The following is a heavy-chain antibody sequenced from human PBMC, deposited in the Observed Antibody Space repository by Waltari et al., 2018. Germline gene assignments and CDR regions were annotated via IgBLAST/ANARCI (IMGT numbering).Heavy chain of an antibody. D-gene: IGHD3-16*01. CDR2: IYTSGST. CDR3: ARLGEATTDCDY. J-gene: IGHJ4*02. Sequence: QVQLQESGPGLVKPSETLSLTCSVSGGSISSGSYYWTWIRQPAGKGLEWIGRIYTSGSTNYNPSLKSRVTISVDTSKNQFSLKLSSVTAADTAVYYCARLGEATTDCDYWGQGTLVTVSS. CDR1: GGSISSGSYY. V-gene: IGHV4-61*02.